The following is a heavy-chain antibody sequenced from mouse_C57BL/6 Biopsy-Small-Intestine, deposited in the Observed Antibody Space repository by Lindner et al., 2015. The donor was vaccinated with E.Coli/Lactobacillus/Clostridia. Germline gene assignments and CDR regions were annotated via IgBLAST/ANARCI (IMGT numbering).Heavy chain of an antibody. CDR1: GYAFSGSW. J-gene: IGHJ4*01. V-gene: IGHV1-82*01. D-gene: IGHD3-2*02. CDR2: IYPGDGDT. Sequence: VQLQESGPELVKPGASVKISCKASGYAFSGSWMNWVMQRPGKGLEWIGRIYPGDGDTNNNGKFKDKATLTSDKSSSTAYMQLRSLTSKDSAVYFCARSGGKGTMDYWGQGTSVTVSS. CDR3: ARSGGKGTMDY.